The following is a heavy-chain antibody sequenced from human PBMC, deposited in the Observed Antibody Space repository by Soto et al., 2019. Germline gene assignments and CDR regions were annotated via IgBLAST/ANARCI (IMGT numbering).Heavy chain of an antibody. Sequence: ASVKVSCKASGGTFSSYAISWVRQAPGQGLEWMGGIIPIFGTANYAQKFQGRVTITADESTSTAYMELSSLRSEDTAVYYCATELELKFDYWGQGTLVTVSS. CDR1: GGTFSSYA. D-gene: IGHD1-7*01. CDR2: IIPIFGTA. J-gene: IGHJ4*02. V-gene: IGHV1-69*13. CDR3: ATELELKFDY.